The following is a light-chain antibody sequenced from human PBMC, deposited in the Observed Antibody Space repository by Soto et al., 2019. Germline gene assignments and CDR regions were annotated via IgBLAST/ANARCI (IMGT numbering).Light chain of an antibody. CDR2: DVS. J-gene: IGKJ1*01. V-gene: IGKV3-11*01. Sequence: SVFTQGPSTLSLSPVKRSTLSCMGSQNISNYLIWYQQKPGQAPRLLIYDVSNRATGIPARFSGSGSGTDFTLTISSLEPEDFEVYYCKQRSKWTRKFGQGSXVEIK. CDR1: QNISNY. CDR3: KQRSKWTRK.